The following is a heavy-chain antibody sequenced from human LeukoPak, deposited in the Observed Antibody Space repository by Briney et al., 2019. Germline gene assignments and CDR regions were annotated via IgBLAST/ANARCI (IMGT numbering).Heavy chain of an antibody. J-gene: IGHJ4*02. V-gene: IGHV3-74*01. D-gene: IGHD3-22*01. CDR3: ARDRGYYDSSGYYSFDY. Sequence: GGSLRLSCAASGFTFSNYWMHWVRQAPGKGLVWVSRLNSDGSGASYADSVKGRFTISRDNAKNTLYLQMNSLRAEDTAVYYCARDRGYYDSSGYYSFDYWGQGTLVTVSS. CDR2: LNSDGSGA. CDR1: GFTFSNYW.